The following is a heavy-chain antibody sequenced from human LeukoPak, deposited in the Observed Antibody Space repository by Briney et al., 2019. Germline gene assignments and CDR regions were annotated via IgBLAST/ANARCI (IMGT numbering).Heavy chain of an antibody. V-gene: IGHV4-59*01. J-gene: IGHJ6*03. CDR1: GGSISSYY. CDR2: IYYSGST. CDR3: ARAPTVVTRGNYYMDV. D-gene: IGHD4-23*01. Sequence: SETLSLTCTVSGGSISSYYWSWIRQPPGKGLEWIGYIYYSGSTNYNPSLKSRVTISVDTSKNQFSLKLSSVTAADTAVYYCARAPTVVTRGNYYMDVWGKGTTVTVSS.